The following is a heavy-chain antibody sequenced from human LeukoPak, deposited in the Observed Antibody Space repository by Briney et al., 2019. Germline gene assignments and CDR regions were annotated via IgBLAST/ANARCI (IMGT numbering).Heavy chain of an antibody. D-gene: IGHD2-21*02. Sequence: GGSLRLSCAASGFTFSNAWMSWVRQAPGKGLDWVGRITSKIDGGTTDSAAAVKGRFSISRDDSKNTLELQMNSLKTEDTAVYYCATCGGDCYYFDYWGQGILVTVSS. CDR3: ATCGGDCYYFDY. J-gene: IGHJ4*02. CDR2: ITSKIDGGTT. CDR1: GFTFSNAW. V-gene: IGHV3-15*01.